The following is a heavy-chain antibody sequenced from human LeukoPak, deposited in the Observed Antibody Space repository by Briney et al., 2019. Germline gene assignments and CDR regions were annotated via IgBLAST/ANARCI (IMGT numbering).Heavy chain of an antibody. J-gene: IGHJ4*02. D-gene: IGHD3-16*01. CDR1: GFTFSGSA. CDR2: IRSKADRYAT. CDR3: TARVGEDDY. V-gene: IGHV3-73*01. Sequence: GGSLRLSCATSGFTFSGSAMPWVRQASGKGLEWVGRIRSKADRYATEYDASVKGRFTISRDDSQNTAYLQMNSLETGDTALYYCTARVGEDDYWGQGTLVTVSS.